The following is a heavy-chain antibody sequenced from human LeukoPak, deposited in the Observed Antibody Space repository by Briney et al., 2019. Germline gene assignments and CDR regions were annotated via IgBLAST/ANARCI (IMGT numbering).Heavy chain of an antibody. CDR2: IYTSGST. D-gene: IGHD5-18*01. Sequence: SQTLSLTCTVSGDSISSGNYYWTWIRQPAGEGLEWIGRIYTSGSTNYNPSLKSRVTISVDTSKNQSSLKLSSVTAADTAVYYCATLGYSYGTDYWGQGTLVTVSS. V-gene: IGHV4-61*02. CDR3: ATLGYSYGTDY. J-gene: IGHJ4*02. CDR1: GDSISSGNYY.